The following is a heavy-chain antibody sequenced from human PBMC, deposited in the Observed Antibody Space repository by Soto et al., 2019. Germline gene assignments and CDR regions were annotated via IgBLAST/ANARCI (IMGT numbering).Heavy chain of an antibody. D-gene: IGHD3-3*01. CDR3: VKRPDSSDRSGYPA. Sequence: PGASLRLSCAASGFIFTYYAMTWVRQAPGKGLEWVSVISGSGVSIYYTDSVRGRFTISRDNSKNTLYLQMHSLRPEDTAVYFCVKRPDSSDRSGYPAWVQGIQVTVS. V-gene: IGHV3-23*01. CDR1: GFIFTYYA. CDR2: ISGSGVSI. J-gene: IGHJ5*02.